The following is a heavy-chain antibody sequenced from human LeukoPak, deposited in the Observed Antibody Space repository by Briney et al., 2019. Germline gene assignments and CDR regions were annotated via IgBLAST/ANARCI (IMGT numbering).Heavy chain of an antibody. V-gene: IGHV3-23*01. CDR2: ISGSGGST. Sequence: GGSLRLSCAASGFTFSSYAMSWVRQAPGKGLEWVSAISGSGGSTYYADSVKGRFTISRDNSKNTLYLQMNSLRAEDTAVYYCAKVLLHSSNWYMVRGYFDYWGQGTLVTVSS. D-gene: IGHD6-13*01. CDR1: GFTFSSYA. J-gene: IGHJ4*02. CDR3: AKVLLHSSNWYMVRGYFDY.